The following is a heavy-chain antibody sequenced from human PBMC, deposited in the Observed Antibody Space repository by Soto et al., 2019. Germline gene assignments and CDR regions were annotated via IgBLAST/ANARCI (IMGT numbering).Heavy chain of an antibody. CDR1: VGSISSSNYY. D-gene: IGHD1-26*01. CDR2: IYYSWST. J-gene: IGHJ6*02. Sequence: SETLSLTCTVSVGSISSSNYYFAWIRQSPGKGLEWIASIYYSWSTYYNPSLKSRVTISADTSKNQLSLKLSSVTAADTAMYYCTRHSHYLSGDDWGQGTTVT. CDR3: TRHSHYLSGDD. V-gene: IGHV4-39*01.